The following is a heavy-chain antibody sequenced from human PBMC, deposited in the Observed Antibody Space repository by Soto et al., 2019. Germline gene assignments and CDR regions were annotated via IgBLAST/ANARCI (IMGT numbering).Heavy chain of an antibody. Sequence: EVQLVESGGGLVQPGGSLRLSCAASGFTFSSYDMHWVRQATGKGLEWVSGIATGGDTYYPGSVKGRFTISRQNAKNSLHLQMNSLGAEDTAVYYCAREPSVPGPWCFDLWGRGTLVTVCS. J-gene: IGHJ2*01. CDR1: GFTFSSYD. CDR3: AREPSVPGPWCFDL. D-gene: IGHD6-19*01. CDR2: IATGGDT. V-gene: IGHV3-13*01.